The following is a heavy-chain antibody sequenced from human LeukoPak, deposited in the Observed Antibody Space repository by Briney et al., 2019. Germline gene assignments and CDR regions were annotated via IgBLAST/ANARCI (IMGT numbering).Heavy chain of an antibody. V-gene: IGHV3-11*01. Sequence: PGGSLRLSCVASGFPFSNYYMSWIRQAPGKGLEWISYISTSASTIYYADSVKGRFTISRDNAKNSLYLQMNSLRAEDTAVYYCARGYGDYEVTDYWGQGTLVTVSS. CDR3: ARGYGDYEVTDY. D-gene: IGHD4-17*01. CDR2: ISTSASTI. J-gene: IGHJ4*02. CDR1: GFPFSNYY.